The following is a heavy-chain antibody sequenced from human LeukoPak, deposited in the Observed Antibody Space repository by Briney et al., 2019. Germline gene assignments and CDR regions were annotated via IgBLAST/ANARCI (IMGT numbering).Heavy chain of an antibody. Sequence: GRSLRRYCAASGFTFSSYGMHWVRQAPGKGLEWLAVISYDGSNKYYADSVKGRFTISRDNSKTALYLQMNSLRAEDTAVYYCAKAPSWRPTYYGMDVWGQGTTVTASS. J-gene: IGHJ6*02. D-gene: IGHD3-3*01. CDR3: AKAPSWRPTYYGMDV. V-gene: IGHV3-30*18. CDR1: GFTFSSYG. CDR2: ISYDGSNK.